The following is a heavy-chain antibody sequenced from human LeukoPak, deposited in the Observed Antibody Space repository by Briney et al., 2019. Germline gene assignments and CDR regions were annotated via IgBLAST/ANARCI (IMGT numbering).Heavy chain of an antibody. Sequence: GGSLRLSCAASGFTFSSYWMHWVRQAPGKGLVWVSRINSDGSSTSYADSVKGRFTISRDNAKNTLYLQMNSLRAEDMAVYYCARGGYSGYDPHFDYWGQGTLVTVSS. D-gene: IGHD5-12*01. CDR3: ARGGYSGYDPHFDY. CDR2: INSDGSST. CDR1: GFTFSSYW. V-gene: IGHV3-74*01. J-gene: IGHJ4*02.